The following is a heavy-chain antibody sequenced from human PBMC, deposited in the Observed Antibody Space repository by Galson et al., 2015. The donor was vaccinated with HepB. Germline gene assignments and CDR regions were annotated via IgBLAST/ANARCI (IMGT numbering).Heavy chain of an antibody. Sequence: SLRLSCAASGFTVSNHWMHWVRQAPGKGLVWVSRINYDGSDITYADFVRGRFTISRDNAKNTVYLQMNSLGVEDTAVYYCARDNETVFNGYYYYQMDVWGKGTRSPSP. D-gene: IGHD1-1*01. CDR3: ARDNETVFNGYYYYQMDV. V-gene: IGHV3-74*03. J-gene: IGHJ6*03. CDR1: GFTVSNHW. CDR2: INYDGSDI.